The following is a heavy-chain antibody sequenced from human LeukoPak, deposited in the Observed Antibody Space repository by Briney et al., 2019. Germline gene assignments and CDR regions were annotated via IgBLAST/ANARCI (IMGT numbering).Heavy chain of an antibody. Sequence: AESLRLSCAASGFTFSSYWMHWVRQAPGKGLVWVSRINSAGSSTIYADVVKGRFTIFRDNAKNTLYLQVNSLRAEDTAVYYCARDPRYCSGGSCYSYNWFDPWGQGTLVTVSS. CDR3: ARDPRYCSGGSCYSYNWFDP. D-gene: IGHD2-15*01. CDR1: GFTFSSYW. CDR2: INSAGSST. J-gene: IGHJ5*02. V-gene: IGHV3-74*01.